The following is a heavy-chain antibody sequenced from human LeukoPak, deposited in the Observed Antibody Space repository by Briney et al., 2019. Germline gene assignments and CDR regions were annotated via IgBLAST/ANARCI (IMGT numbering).Heavy chain of an antibody. J-gene: IGHJ3*02. Sequence: SETLSLTCAVSGYSISSGYYWGWIRQPPGKGLEWIGSIYHSGSTYYNPSLKSRVTISVDTSKNQFSLKLSSVTAADTAVYYCARDPVYSGWYVERAFDIWGQGTMVTVSS. V-gene: IGHV4-38-2*02. D-gene: IGHD6-19*01. CDR3: ARDPVYSGWYVERAFDI. CDR1: GYSISSGYY. CDR2: IYHSGST.